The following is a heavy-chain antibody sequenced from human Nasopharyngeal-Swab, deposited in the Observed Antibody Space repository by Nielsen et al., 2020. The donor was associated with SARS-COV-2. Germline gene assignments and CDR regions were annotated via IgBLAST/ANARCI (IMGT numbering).Heavy chain of an antibody. CDR2: ISSSGTYI. CDR1: GFTFSNYS. D-gene: IGHD2-8*02. V-gene: IGHV3-21*04. CDR3: AKTGGGLPPVAFDI. Sequence: GESLKISCAASGFTFSNYSMNWVRQAPGKGLEWVSFISSSGTYIYYADSVKGRFTISRDNAKRSLYLQMNSLRAEDTAVYYCAKTGGGLPPVAFDIWGHGTMVTVSS. J-gene: IGHJ3*02.